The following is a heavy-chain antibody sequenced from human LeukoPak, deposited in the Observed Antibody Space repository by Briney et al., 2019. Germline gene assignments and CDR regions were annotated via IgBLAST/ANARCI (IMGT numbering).Heavy chain of an antibody. Sequence: GRSLRLSCAASGFTFSSYSMNWVRQAPGKGLEWVSSISSSSSYIYYADSVKGRFTISRDNAKNSLYLQMNSLRAEDTAVYYCARARGSSWQIDYWGQGTLVTVSS. CDR2: ISSSSSYI. CDR1: GFTFSSYS. CDR3: ARARGSSWQIDY. D-gene: IGHD6-13*01. J-gene: IGHJ4*02. V-gene: IGHV3-21*01.